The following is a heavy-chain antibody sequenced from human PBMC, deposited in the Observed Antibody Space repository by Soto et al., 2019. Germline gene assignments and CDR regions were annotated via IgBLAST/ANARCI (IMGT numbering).Heavy chain of an antibody. CDR3: ARSIVVVTALDY. CDR1: GYTFTSYA. Sequence: XSVKVSFNASGYTFTSYAMHWVRQAPGQRLEWMGWINAGNGNTKYSQKFQGRVTITRDTSASTAYMELSSLRSEDTAVYYCARSIVVVTALDYWGQGTLVT. CDR2: INAGNGNT. J-gene: IGHJ4*02. V-gene: IGHV1-3*01. D-gene: IGHD2-21*02.